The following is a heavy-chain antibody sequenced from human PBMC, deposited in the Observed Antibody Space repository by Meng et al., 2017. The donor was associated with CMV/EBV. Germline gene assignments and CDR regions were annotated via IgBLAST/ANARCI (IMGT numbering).Heavy chain of an antibody. Sequence: LSLTCAASGFTFSSYWMSWVRQAPGKGLEWVANIKQDGSEKYYVDSVKGRFTISRDNAKNSLYLQMNSLRAEDTAVYYCARGDVPAPPFPYYYGMDVWGQGTAVTVSS. D-gene: IGHD2-2*01. CDR1: GFTFSSYW. J-gene: IGHJ6*02. V-gene: IGHV3-7*01. CDR2: IKQDGSEK. CDR3: ARGDVPAPPFPYYYGMDV.